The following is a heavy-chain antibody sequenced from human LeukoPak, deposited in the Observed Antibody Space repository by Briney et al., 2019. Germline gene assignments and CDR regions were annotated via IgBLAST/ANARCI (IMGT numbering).Heavy chain of an antibody. CDR1: GFTFSTCG. Sequence: PGGSLRLSCAASGFTFSTCGMHWVRQAPGKGLEWVAFIRYGGSDIYYGDSVKGRFTISRDNSKNTLYLQMNSLRGEGTAVYYCAKEPYSSVYYFYYMDVWGKGTTATVSS. CDR2: IRYGGSDI. D-gene: IGHD6-25*01. V-gene: IGHV3-30*02. J-gene: IGHJ6*03. CDR3: AKEPYSSVYYFYYMDV.